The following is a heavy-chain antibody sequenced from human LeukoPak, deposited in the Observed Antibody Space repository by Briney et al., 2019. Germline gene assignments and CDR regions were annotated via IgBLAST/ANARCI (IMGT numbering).Heavy chain of an antibody. J-gene: IGHJ3*02. CDR3: ARGHRLGRYYYDSSGYAFDI. Sequence: KPSETLSLTCAVYGGSFSGYYWSWIRQPPGKGLEWIGEINHSGSTNYNPSLKSRVTISVDTSKNQFSLKLSSVTAADTAVYYCARGHRLGRYYYDSSGYAFDIWGQGTMVTVSS. CDR2: INHSGST. CDR1: GGSFSGYY. D-gene: IGHD3-22*01. V-gene: IGHV4-34*01.